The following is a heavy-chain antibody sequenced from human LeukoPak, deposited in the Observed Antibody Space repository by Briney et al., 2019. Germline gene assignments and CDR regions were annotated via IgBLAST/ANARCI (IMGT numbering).Heavy chain of an antibody. V-gene: IGHV5-51*01. Sequence: GESLKISCKGSGYSFTTYWIGWVRQMPGKGLEWMGIIYPGDSDTRYSPSFQGQVTILADKSISTAYLQWTSLKASDTAMYYCARRGAVAGTHFDYWGQGTLVTVSS. CDR2: IYPGDSDT. CDR3: ARRGAVAGTHFDY. D-gene: IGHD6-19*01. CDR1: GYSFTTYW. J-gene: IGHJ4*02.